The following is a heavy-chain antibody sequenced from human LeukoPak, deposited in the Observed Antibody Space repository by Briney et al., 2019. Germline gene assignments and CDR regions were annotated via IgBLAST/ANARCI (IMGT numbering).Heavy chain of an antibody. CDR1: GGSISSYY. CDR2: IYYSGST. J-gene: IGHJ4*02. D-gene: IGHD6-19*01. CDR3: AIEQWPTKPRVGPYFDY. V-gene: IGHV4-59*01. Sequence: SETLSLTCTVSGGSISSYYWSWIRQPPGKGLEWIGYIYYSGSTNYNPSLKSRVTISVDTSKNQFSLKLSSVTAADTAVYYCAIEQWPTKPRVGPYFDYWGQGTLVTVSS.